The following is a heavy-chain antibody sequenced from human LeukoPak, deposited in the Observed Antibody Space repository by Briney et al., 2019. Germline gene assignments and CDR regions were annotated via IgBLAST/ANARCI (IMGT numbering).Heavy chain of an antibody. D-gene: IGHD6-13*01. CDR1: GGSISSGDYY. CDR2: IYYSGST. V-gene: IGHV4-30-4*02. J-gene: IGHJ4*02. CDR3: ARAAHSSTFYYFDY. Sequence: PSETLSLTCTVSGGSISSGDYYWSWIRQPPGKGLEWIGYIYYSGSTYYNPSLKSRVTISVDTSKNQFSLKLSSVTAADTAVYYCARAAHSSTFYYFDYWGQGTLVTVSS.